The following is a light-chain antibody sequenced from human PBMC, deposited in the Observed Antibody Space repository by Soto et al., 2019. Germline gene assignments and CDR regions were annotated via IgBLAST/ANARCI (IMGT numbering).Light chain of an antibody. CDR2: KAS. CDR3: QQYNSEWT. V-gene: IGKV1-5*03. CDR1: QSISSW. J-gene: IGKJ1*01. Sequence: DIQMTQSPSTLSASVGDRVTITCRASQSISSWLCWYQQKPGKAPKLLIYKASSVESGVPSGFSGSVSGTGFALTISSLQPNDFAPYYCQQYNSEWTFGQGTKVEIK.